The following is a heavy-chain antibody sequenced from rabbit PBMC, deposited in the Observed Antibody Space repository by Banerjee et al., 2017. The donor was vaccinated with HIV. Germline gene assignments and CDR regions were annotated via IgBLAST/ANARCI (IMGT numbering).Heavy chain of an antibody. D-gene: IGHD1-1*01. CDR1: GFSFSSYYY. CDR3: ARGGVASTGYTFAFDP. Sequence: QEQLEESGGDLVKPEGSLTLTCTASGFSFSSYYYMYWVRQAPGKGLEWIACINTSSGNTVYASWAKGRFTISKTSSTTVTLQMTSLTAADTATYFCARGGVASTGYTFAFDPWGPGTLVTVS. V-gene: IGHV1S45*01. J-gene: IGHJ2*01. CDR2: INTSSGNT.